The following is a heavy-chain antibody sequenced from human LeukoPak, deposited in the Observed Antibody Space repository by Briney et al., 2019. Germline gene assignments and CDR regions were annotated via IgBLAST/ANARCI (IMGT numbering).Heavy chain of an antibody. CDR3: ARQEWSGSDYFDY. V-gene: IGHV4-39*07. J-gene: IGHJ4*02. D-gene: IGHD3-3*01. Sequence: SETLSLTCTVSGGSIGSSSYYWGWIRQPPGKGLEWIGSIYYSGSTYYNPSLKSRVSISVDTSKNQFSLKLSSVTAADTAVYYCARQEWSGSDYFDYWGQGTLVTVSS. CDR2: IYYSGST. CDR1: GGSIGSSSYY.